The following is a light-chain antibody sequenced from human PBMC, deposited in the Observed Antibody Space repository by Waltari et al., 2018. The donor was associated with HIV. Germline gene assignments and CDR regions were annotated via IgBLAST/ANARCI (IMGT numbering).Light chain of an antibody. Sequence: SYELTQPPSVSVSPGQTARITCSGDALPKKYAYWYQQKSGQAPVLVIYEDSNRPSGSPERFSGSSSGTMATLTISGAQVEDEADYYCYSPDSSDWVFGGGTKLTVL. CDR1: ALPKKY. CDR3: YSPDSSDWV. CDR2: EDS. V-gene: IGLV3-10*01. J-gene: IGLJ3*02.